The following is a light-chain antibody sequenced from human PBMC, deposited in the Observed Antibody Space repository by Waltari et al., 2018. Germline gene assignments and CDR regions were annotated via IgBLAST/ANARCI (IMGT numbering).Light chain of an antibody. Sequence: QSALTQPASVSGSPGQSITISCTGTSSDVGGYNYVSWYQQHPGKAPKLMIYDVSIRPAGVSNLFSGSKAGNTASLTISGLQAEDEADYYCSSYTSSSTLVVFGGGTKLTVL. J-gene: IGLJ2*01. V-gene: IGLV2-14*03. CDR3: SSYTSSSTLVV. CDR1: SSDVGGYNY. CDR2: DVS.